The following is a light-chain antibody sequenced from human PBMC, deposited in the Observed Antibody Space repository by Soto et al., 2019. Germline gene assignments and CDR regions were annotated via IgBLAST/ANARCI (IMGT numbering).Light chain of an antibody. V-gene: IGLV2-14*01. Sequence: QSALTQPASVSGSPGQSITISCTGTSSDVGGYNYVSWYQQHPGKAPKLMIYDVSNRPSGVSNRFSGSKSGNTASLTISGRQAEDEADYYCSSYTGSSSVFGTGTKLTVL. J-gene: IGLJ1*01. CDR1: SSDVGGYNY. CDR2: DVS. CDR3: SSYTGSSSV.